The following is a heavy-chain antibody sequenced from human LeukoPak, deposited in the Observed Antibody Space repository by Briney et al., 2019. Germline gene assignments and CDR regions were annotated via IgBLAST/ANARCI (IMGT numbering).Heavy chain of an antibody. J-gene: IGHJ3*02. Sequence: GGSLRLSCAASGFTFSSYWMSWVRQAPGKGLEWVANIKQGGSEKYYVDSVRGRFTISRDNAKNSLYLQMNSLRAEDTAVYYCAREGDYEVDAFDIWGQGTMVTVSS. D-gene: IGHD4-17*01. CDR1: GFTFSSYW. CDR3: AREGDYEVDAFDI. CDR2: IKQGGSEK. V-gene: IGHV3-7*01.